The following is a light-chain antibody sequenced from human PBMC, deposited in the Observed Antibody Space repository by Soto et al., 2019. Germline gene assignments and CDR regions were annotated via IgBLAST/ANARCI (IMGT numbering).Light chain of an antibody. J-gene: IGLJ2*01. Sequence: QSALTQPASVSGSPGQSITISCTGTSSDVGSYNLVSWYQQHPGKAPKLMIYEVSKRPSGVSNRFSGSKSGNTASLTISGRQAEDEADYYCCSYAGSSTFVFGGGTQLTVL. CDR3: CSYAGSSTFV. CDR1: SSDVGSYNL. V-gene: IGLV2-23*02. CDR2: EVS.